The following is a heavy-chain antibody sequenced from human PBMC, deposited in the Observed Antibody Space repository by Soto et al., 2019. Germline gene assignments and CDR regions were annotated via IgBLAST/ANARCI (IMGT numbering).Heavy chain of an antibody. CDR3: AKDPPWTVGPLAMDV. CDR1: GFTFTTHA. V-gene: IGHV3-23*01. D-gene: IGHD3-10*01. J-gene: IGHJ6*02. Sequence: GGSLRLSCVASGFTFTTHAISWVRQSPGKGLEWVSTFSGSGGNIYYAEAVKGRLTISRDDSKNTLYLQMNSLRVEDTAVYYCAKDPPWTVGPLAMDVWGQGTTVTVSS. CDR2: FSGSGGNI.